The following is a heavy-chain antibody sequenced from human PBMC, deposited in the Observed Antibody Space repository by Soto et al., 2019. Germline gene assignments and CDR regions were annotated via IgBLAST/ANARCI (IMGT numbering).Heavy chain of an antibody. CDR2: IYPGDSDT. J-gene: IGHJ4*02. D-gene: IGHD3-22*01. CDR1: GYSFTSYW. V-gene: IGHV5-51*01. Sequence: GESLKISCKGSGYSFTSYWIGWVRQMPGKGLEWMGIIYPGDSDTRYSPSFQGQVTISADKSISTAYLQWSSLKASDTAMYFCARPSNYYDSSGYYDYWGQGTLVTVSS. CDR3: ARPSNYYDSSGYYDY.